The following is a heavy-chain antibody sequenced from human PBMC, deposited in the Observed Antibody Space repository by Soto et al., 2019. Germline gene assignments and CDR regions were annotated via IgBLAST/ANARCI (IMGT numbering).Heavy chain of an antibody. CDR3: ARDLSSPKVGDDYDSFY. CDR1: GYTFTSYY. V-gene: IGHV1-46*01. D-gene: IGHD3-22*01. J-gene: IGHJ4*02. Sequence: ASVKVSRKASGYTFTSYYMHWVRQAPGQGLEWMGIINPSGGSTSYAQKFQGRVTMTRDTSTSTVYMELSSLRSEDTAVYYCARDLSSPKVGDDYDSFYWGQGSLVTVSS. CDR2: INPSGGST.